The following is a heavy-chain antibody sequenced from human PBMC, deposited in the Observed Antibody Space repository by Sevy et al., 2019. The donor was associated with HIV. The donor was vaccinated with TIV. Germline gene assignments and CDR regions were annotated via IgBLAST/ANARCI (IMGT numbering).Heavy chain of an antibody. CDR3: ARSTTVTTNYYYYGMDV. V-gene: IGHV1-69*13. Sequence: ASVKVSYKASGGTFSSYAISWVRQAPGQGLEWMGGIIPIFGTANYAQKFQGRVTITADESTSTAYMELSSLRSEDTAVYYCARSTTVTTNYYYYGMDVWGQGTTVTVSS. D-gene: IGHD4-17*01. CDR1: GGTFSSYA. CDR2: IIPIFGTA. J-gene: IGHJ6*02.